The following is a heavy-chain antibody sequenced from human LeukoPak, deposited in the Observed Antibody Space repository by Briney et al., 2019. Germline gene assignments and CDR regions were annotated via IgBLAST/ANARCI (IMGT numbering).Heavy chain of an antibody. CDR1: GYTFTSYA. CDR2: INAGNGNT. V-gene: IGHV1-3*03. J-gene: IGHJ5*02. Sequence: GASVKVSCKASGYTFTSYAMNWVRQAPGQRLEWMGWINAGNGNTKYSQEFQGRVTITRDTSASTAYMELSSLRSEDMAVYYCARALGYCSSTSCQRRDWFDPWGQGTLDTVSS. D-gene: IGHD2-2*01. CDR3: ARALGYCSSTSCQRRDWFDP.